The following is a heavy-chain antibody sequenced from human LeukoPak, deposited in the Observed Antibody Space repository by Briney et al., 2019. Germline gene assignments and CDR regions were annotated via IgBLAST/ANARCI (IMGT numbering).Heavy chain of an antibody. CDR2: IRGNGGTT. Sequence: PGGSLRLSCVVSGFTFSHYAMSWVRQAPGKGLEWVSAIRGNGGTTYYADSVKGRFTISRDNSKNTPYLQMNSLRVEDTALYFCARADILTAYPDDYWGQGTLVTVSS. D-gene: IGHD3-9*01. CDR1: GFTFSHYA. V-gene: IGHV3-23*01. CDR3: ARADILTAYPDDY. J-gene: IGHJ4*02.